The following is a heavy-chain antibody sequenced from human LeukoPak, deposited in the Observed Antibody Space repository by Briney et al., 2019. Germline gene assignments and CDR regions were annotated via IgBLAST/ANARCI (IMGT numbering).Heavy chain of an antibody. CDR1: GFTFSSYG. V-gene: IGHV3-30*02. Sequence: GGSLRLSCAASGFTFSSYGMHWVRQAPGKGLEWVAFIRYDGSNKYYADSVKGRFTISRDNAKNSLYLQMNSLRAEDTAVYYCARSGSYSLDYWGQGTLVTVSS. CDR2: IRYDGSNK. J-gene: IGHJ4*02. CDR3: ARSGSYSLDY. D-gene: IGHD1-26*01.